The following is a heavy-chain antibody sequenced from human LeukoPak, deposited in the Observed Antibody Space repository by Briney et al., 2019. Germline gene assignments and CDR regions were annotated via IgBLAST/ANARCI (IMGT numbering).Heavy chain of an antibody. CDR3: ARNSCPSGSCYDNRGYFDY. D-gene: IGHD2-15*01. CDR1: GGSISSGRYY. V-gene: IGHV4-61*02. CDR2: IYSSGST. J-gene: IGHJ4*02. Sequence: PSETLSLTCTVSGGSISSGRYYWSWIRQPAGKGLEWIGRIYSSGSTNYNPSLKSRVTISLDTSKNQFSLKLSSVTAADTAVYYCARNSCPSGSCYDNRGYFDYWGQGTLVTVSS.